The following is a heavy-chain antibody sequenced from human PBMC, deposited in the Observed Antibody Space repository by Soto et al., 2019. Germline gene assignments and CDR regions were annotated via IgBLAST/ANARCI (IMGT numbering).Heavy chain of an antibody. D-gene: IGHD2-2*01. J-gene: IGHJ6*03. Sequence: GGSLRLSCAASGFTFSGSAMHWVRQASGKGLEWVGRIRSKANSYATAYAASVKGRFTISRDDSKNTAYLQMNSLKTEDTAVYYCTRQMPRATTGYYYYYYMDVWGKGTTVTVSS. V-gene: IGHV3-73*01. CDR1: GFTFSGSA. CDR2: IRSKANSYAT. CDR3: TRQMPRATTGYYYYYYMDV.